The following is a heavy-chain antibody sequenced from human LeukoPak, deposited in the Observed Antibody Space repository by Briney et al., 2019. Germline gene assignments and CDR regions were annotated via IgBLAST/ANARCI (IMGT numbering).Heavy chain of an antibody. CDR3: ARQYFSCDYNWFDP. CDR2: ISYDGTQK. Sequence: PGGSLRLSCAASGFTFNSYAMHWVRQAPGRGLEWVAVISYDGTQKYYADSVKGRFTISRDSSKKTLYLQMNSLRAEDTALYYCARQYFSCDYNWFDPWGQGTLVTVSS. CDR1: GFTFNSYA. V-gene: IGHV3-30*14. D-gene: IGHD6-6*01. J-gene: IGHJ5*02.